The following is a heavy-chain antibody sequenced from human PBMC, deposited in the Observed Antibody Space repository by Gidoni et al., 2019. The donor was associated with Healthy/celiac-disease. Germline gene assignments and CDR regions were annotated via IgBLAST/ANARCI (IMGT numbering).Heavy chain of an antibody. Sequence: EVQLLESGGGLVQPGGSLRLSCAASGLPFSSYAMSWVRQAPGKGLEWVSAISGSGGSTYYADSVKGRFTISRDNSKNTLYLQMNSLRAEDTAVYYCAKVQRAPRRYDAFDIWGQGTMVTVSS. CDR2: ISGSGGST. V-gene: IGHV3-23*01. CDR3: AKVQRAPRRYDAFDI. J-gene: IGHJ3*02. CDR1: GLPFSSYA.